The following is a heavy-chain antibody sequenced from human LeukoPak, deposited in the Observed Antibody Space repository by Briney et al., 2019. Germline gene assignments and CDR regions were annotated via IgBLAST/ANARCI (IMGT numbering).Heavy chain of an antibody. V-gene: IGHV3-7*04. CDR2: IKRDGSDN. Sequence: PGGSLRLSCAASGITFSSLWMSWFRQAPGKGLEWVANIKRDGSDNYYVGSVNGRFTISRDNAKNSLYLQMNGLRAEDTAVYYCARGYSGTYPNVWGQGTMVTVSS. D-gene: IGHD1-26*01. J-gene: IGHJ3*01. CDR1: GITFSSLW. CDR3: ARGYSGTYPNV.